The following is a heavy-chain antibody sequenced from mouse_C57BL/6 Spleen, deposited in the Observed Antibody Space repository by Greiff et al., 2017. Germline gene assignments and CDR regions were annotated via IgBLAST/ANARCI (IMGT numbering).Heavy chain of an antibody. D-gene: IGHD1-1*01. J-gene: IGHJ2*01. V-gene: IGHV1-53*01. Sequence: QVQLKQSGTELVKPGASVKLSCKASGYTFTSYWMHWVKQRPGQGLEWIGNINPSNGGTNYNEKFKSKATLTVDKSSSTAYMQLSSLTSEDSAVYYCARGRDYGSSSYYFDYWGQGTTLTVSS. CDR2: INPSNGGT. CDR3: ARGRDYGSSSYYFDY. CDR1: GYTFTSYW.